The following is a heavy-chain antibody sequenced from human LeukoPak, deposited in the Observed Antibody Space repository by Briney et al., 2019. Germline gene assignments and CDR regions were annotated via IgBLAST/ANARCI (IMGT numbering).Heavy chain of an antibody. D-gene: IGHD6-13*01. J-gene: IGHJ4*02. V-gene: IGHV3-74*01. CDR3: ARDLGITADGNYFDY. Sequence: GGSLRLSCAASGFTFSSYWMHRVRQPPGKGLVWVSRINGDGSGANYADSVEGRFTVSRDNSKYTLNLQMNSLRAEDTAVYYCARDLGITADGNYFDYWGQGTLVTVSS. CDR2: INGDGSGA. CDR1: GFTFSSYW.